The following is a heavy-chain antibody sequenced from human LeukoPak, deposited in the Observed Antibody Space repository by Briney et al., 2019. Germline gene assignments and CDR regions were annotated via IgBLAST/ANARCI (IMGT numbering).Heavy chain of an antibody. V-gene: IGHV1-2*02. CDR1: GYTFTGYY. Sequence: ASVKVSCKASGYTFTGYYMHWVRQAPGQGLEWMGWINPNSGGTNYAQKFQGRVTMTRDTSTSTVYMELSSLRSEDTAVYYCARPYYDSSGYYYWGQGTLVTVSS. CDR2: INPNSGGT. D-gene: IGHD3-22*01. CDR3: ARPYYDSSGYYY. J-gene: IGHJ4*02.